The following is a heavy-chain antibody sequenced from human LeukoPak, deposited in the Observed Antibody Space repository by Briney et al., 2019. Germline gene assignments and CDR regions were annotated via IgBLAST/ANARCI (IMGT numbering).Heavy chain of an antibody. CDR2: AYYSGST. CDR3: ARRSDWFDP. J-gene: IGHJ5*02. CDR1: GDSISRFY. V-gene: IGHV4-59*01. Sequence: PSETLSLTCTVSGDSISRFYWSWIRQPPGKGLEWIGYAYYSGSTNYNPSLKGRVSISVDTSKNQFSLRLNSVTAADTAVYYCARRSDWFDPWGQGTLVTVSS.